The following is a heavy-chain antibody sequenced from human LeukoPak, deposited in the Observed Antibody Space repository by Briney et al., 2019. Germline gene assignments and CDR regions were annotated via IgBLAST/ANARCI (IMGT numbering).Heavy chain of an antibody. Sequence: PSETLSLTCTVSGGSISSYYWSWIRQPPGKGLEWIGYISYSGSTNYNPSLKSRVTISVDTSKNQFSLKLSSVTAADTAVYYCARYIGGVTASHSYFDYWGQGTLVTVSS. J-gene: IGHJ4*02. D-gene: IGHD2-15*01. V-gene: IGHV4-59*01. CDR3: ARYIGGVTASHSYFDY. CDR1: GGSISSYY. CDR2: ISYSGST.